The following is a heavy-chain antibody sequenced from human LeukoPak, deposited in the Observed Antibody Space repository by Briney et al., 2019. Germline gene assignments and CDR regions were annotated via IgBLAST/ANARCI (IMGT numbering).Heavy chain of an antibody. V-gene: IGHV4-59*11. CDR3: ARRVARWFDP. D-gene: IGHD2-15*01. CDR1: GGSISSHY. J-gene: IGHJ5*02. Sequence: SETLSLTCTVSGGSISSHYWSWIRQPPAKGLEWIGYIYYSGSTNYNPSLKSRVTISVDTSKNQFSLKLSSVTAADTAVYYCARRVARWFDPWGQGTLVTVSS. CDR2: IYYSGST.